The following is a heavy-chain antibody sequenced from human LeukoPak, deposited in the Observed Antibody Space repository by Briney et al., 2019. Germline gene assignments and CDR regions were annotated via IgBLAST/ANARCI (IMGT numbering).Heavy chain of an antibody. J-gene: IGHJ4*02. CDR2: ISPYNGNT. Sequence: GASVKVSCKASGYTFTSYDISWVRQAPGQGLEWMGWISPYNGNTNYAQKLQGRVTMTTNTSTNTAYMELRSLRSDDTAVYYCARGDFWSGYSGYYFDYWGQGTLVTVSS. CDR1: GYTFTSYD. D-gene: IGHD3-3*01. CDR3: ARGDFWSGYSGYYFDY. V-gene: IGHV1-18*01.